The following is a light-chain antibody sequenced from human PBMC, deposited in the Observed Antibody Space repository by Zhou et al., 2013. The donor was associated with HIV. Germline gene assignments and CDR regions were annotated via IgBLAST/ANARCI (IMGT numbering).Light chain of an antibody. CDR3: QQRDNWPIT. J-gene: IGKJ5*01. CDR2: GAS. Sequence: EVVLTQSPGTLSLFPGKRATLSCRASQKISSTSLAWYQKRPGQAPRVLIYGASSRATGIPDRFSGSGSGTDFNLTISRLEPEDSAVYYCQQRDNWPITFGQGTRLEI. CDR1: QKISSTS. V-gene: IGKV3D-20*02.